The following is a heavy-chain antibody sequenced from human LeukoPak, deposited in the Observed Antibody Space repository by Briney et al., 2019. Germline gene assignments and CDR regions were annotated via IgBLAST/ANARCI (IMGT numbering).Heavy chain of an antibody. Sequence: GGSLRLSCAGSGFTFEDYAMHWVRLVPGQGLEWVSGISWNSDTMGYADSVKGRFTIFRDNAKKAVYLQMNNLRSEDTALYYRSPLANPDYKGHWGQGTLVIVSS. D-gene: IGHD3-10*01. V-gene: IGHV3-9*01. CDR1: GFTFEDYA. CDR3: SPLANPDYKGH. CDR2: ISWNSDTM. J-gene: IGHJ4*02.